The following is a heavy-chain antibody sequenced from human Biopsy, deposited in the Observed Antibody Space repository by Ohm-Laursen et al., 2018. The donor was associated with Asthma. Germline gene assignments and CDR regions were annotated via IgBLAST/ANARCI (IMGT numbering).Heavy chain of an antibody. Sequence: ASVKASCKASGYTFISYAIHWVRQAPGQRLEWMGWINAGDGNTKYSQNFQGRVTITRDTSASTAYMDLRSLRSEDPAMYYCARTYYDFLTGQVNDAFALWGQGTMVTVSS. V-gene: IGHV1-3*01. CDR2: INAGDGNT. J-gene: IGHJ3*01. D-gene: IGHD3-9*01. CDR3: ARTYYDFLTGQVNDAFAL. CDR1: GYTFISYA.